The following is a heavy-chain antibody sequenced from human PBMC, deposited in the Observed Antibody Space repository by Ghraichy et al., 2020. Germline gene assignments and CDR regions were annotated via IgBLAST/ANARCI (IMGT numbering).Heavy chain of an antibody. V-gene: IGHV3-66*01. CDR3: ARDLMTTVTTPLDY. J-gene: IGHJ4*02. Sequence: GGSLRLSCVGSGFSVSSIYMSWVRQAPGKGMEWVSALYANGDTLYADSVKGRFTVSRDNSRNTLYLQMNSLRAEDTALYYCARDLMTTVTTPLDYWGQGTLVTVSS. D-gene: IGHD4-17*01. CDR2: LYANGDT. CDR1: GFSVSSIY.